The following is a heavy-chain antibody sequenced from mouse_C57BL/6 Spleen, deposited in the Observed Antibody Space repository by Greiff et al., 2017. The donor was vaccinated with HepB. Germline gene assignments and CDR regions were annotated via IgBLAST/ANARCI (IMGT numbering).Heavy chain of an antibody. CDR3: TIGYSSGYYAMDY. CDR1: GFTFSSYA. J-gene: IGHJ4*01. D-gene: IGHD3-2*02. Sequence: EVKLVESGEGLVKPGGSLKLSCAASGFTFSSYAMSWVRQTPEKRLEWVAYISSGGDYIYYADTVKGRFTISRDNARNTLYLQMSSLKSEDTAMYYCTIGYSSGYYAMDYWGQGTSVTVSS. CDR2: ISSGGDYI. V-gene: IGHV5-9-1*02.